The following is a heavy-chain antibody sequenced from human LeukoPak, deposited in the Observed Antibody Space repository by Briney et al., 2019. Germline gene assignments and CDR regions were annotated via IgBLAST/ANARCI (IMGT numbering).Heavy chain of an antibody. Sequence: PGGSLRLSRAASGFAFSIYSMNWVRQAPGKGPEWVSYISGSSSAIYYADSVKGRFIISRDNAKNSLYLQMTSLRAEDTAVYYCAREGRVVRGSYADWFDPWGQGTLVTVSS. CDR3: AREGRVVRGSYADWFDP. CDR1: GFAFSIYS. V-gene: IGHV3-48*01. D-gene: IGHD1-26*01. J-gene: IGHJ5*02. CDR2: ISGSSSAI.